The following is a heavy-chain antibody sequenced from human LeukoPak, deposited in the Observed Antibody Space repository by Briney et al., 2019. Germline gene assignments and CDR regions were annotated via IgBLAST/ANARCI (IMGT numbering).Heavy chain of an antibody. CDR3: ARDRERVVATMGYY. Sequence: ASVKVSCKASGYTFTSYGISWVRQAPGQGLEWMGWISAYNGNTNYAQKLQGSVTMTTDTSTSTAYMELRSLRSDDTAVYYCARDRERVVATMGYYWGQGTLVTVSS. J-gene: IGHJ4*02. D-gene: IGHD5-12*01. CDR2: ISAYNGNT. CDR1: GYTFTSYG. V-gene: IGHV1-18*01.